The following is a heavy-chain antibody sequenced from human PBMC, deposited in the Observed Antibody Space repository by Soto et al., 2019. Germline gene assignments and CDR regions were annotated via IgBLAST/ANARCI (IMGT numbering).Heavy chain of an antibody. J-gene: IGHJ4*02. CDR3: ARVGSTLAAGTPDY. V-gene: IGHV3-11*01. Sequence: GGSLRLSCAASGFTFSDYYMSWFRQAPGMGLEWVSYISGSGSITHDADSVKGRFTISRDNAKNSLYLQMNSLRAEDTAIYYCARVGSTLAAGTPDYWGQGTLVTVSS. CDR2: ISGSGSIT. D-gene: IGHD6-13*01. CDR1: GFTFSDYY.